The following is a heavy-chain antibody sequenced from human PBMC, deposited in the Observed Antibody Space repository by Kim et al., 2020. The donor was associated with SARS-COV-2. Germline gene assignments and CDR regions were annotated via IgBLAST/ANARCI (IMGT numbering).Heavy chain of an antibody. CDR3: ARTGSGRGNYFDY. CDR2: ISSRGMTK. V-gene: IGHV3-48*03. D-gene: IGHD2-15*01. Sequence: GGSLRLSCAAFGFTFSSYEMNWVRQAPGKGLEWVSYISSRGMTKYYADSVKGRFTISRDNAKNSVYLQMNSLRAEDTAVYYCARTGSGRGNYFDYWGQGILVTVSS. CDR1: GFTFSSYE. J-gene: IGHJ4*02.